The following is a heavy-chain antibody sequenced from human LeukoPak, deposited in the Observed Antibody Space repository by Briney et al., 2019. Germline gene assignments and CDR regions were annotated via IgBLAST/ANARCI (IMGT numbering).Heavy chain of an antibody. Sequence: GGSLRLSCAASGFTFSSYSMNWVRQAPGKGLEWVSSIRSSSSYIYYADSVKGRFTISRDNAKNSLYLQMNSLRAEDTAVYYCARDRAVGLYYYYYMDVWGKGTTVTVSS. D-gene: IGHD4-23*01. CDR1: GFTFSSYS. V-gene: IGHV3-21*01. CDR3: ARDRAVGLYYYYYMDV. J-gene: IGHJ6*03. CDR2: IRSSSSYI.